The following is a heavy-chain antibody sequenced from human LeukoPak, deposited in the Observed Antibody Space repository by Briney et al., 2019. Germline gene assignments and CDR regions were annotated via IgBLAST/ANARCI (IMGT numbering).Heavy chain of an antibody. V-gene: IGHV3-49*03. CDR2: IRSKAYGGTT. CDR3: TRDHVAVDY. Sequence: PGGSLRLSCTASGFTFGDYAVSWFRQAPGKGLEWVGFIRSKAYGGTTEYAASVKGRFTISRDDSKSIAYLQMNSLKTEDTAVYYCTRDHVAVDYWGQGTLVTVSS. CDR1: GFTFGDYA. J-gene: IGHJ4*02. D-gene: IGHD5-12*01.